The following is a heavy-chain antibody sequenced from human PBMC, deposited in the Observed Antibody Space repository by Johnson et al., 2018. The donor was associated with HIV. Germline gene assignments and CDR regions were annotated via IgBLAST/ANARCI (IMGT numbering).Heavy chain of an antibody. D-gene: IGHD2-2*01. Sequence: QVRLVESGGGVVQPGRSLRLSCAASGFIFSSYAIHWVRQAPGKGLEWVAVVSYDGSNKYYTDSVKGRFTISRDNSKNTLYLQMNSLRAEDTAVYYCARDGGYCSSTSCFRHWASAFDIWGQGTMVTVSS. CDR2: VSYDGSNK. CDR1: GFIFSSYA. CDR3: ARDGGYCSSTSCFRHWASAFDI. J-gene: IGHJ3*02. V-gene: IGHV3-30-3*01.